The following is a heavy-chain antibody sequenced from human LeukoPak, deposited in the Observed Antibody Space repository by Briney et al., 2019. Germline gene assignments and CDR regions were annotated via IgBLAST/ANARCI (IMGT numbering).Heavy chain of an antibody. V-gene: IGHV4-31*03. CDR3: ARRIPGFSFDS. Sequence: SETLSLTCTVSGGSISSGGYYWSWVRQHPGKGLEWIGYIYYSGSTNYNPSLKSRVTISEDTSKSQFSLRLSSVTAADTAVYFCARRIPGFSFDSWGQGALVTVSS. CDR2: IYYSGST. CDR1: GGSISSGGYY. J-gene: IGHJ4*02. D-gene: IGHD2-21*01.